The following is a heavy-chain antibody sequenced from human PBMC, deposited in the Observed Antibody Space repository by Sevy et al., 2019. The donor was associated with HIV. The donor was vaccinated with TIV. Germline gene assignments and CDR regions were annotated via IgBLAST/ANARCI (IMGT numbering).Heavy chain of an antibody. J-gene: IGHJ4*02. CDR1: GFTFSDYY. CDR2: INNSSRLI. CDR3: ARGKVFFDY. V-gene: IGHV3-11*06. Sequence: GGSLRLSCAASGFTFSDYYMSWIRQAPGKGPEWLSYINNSSRLINYVKSVKGRFTISRDNAKNSVYLQMNSLRDEDTAVYYCARGKVFFDYWGQGTLVTVSS.